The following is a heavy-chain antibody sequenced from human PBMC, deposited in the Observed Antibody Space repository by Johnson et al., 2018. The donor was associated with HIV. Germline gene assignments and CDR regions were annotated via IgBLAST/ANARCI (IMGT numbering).Heavy chain of an antibody. CDR3: ARDRGSMPAVAFDI. CDR2: ISNAGSIK. D-gene: IGHD2-2*01. J-gene: IGHJ3*02. V-gene: IGHV3-30-3*01. CDR1: GFTLSNYA. Sequence: QMLLVESGGGVVQTGRSLRLSCAVSGFTLSNYAMHWVRQAPGKGLEWVAFISNAGSIKFSADSVKGRFTISKDNSKNTLYLQMNSLRAEDTAVYYCARDRGSMPAVAFDIWGQGTMVTVSS.